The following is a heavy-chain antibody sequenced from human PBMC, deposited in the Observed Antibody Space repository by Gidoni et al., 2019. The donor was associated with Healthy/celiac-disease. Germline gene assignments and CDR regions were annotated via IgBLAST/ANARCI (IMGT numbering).Heavy chain of an antibody. V-gene: IGHV3-33*01. CDR1: GFTFSSYG. J-gene: IGHJ4*02. CDR2: IWYDGSNK. CDR3: ARTNDWGSGSYYFDY. D-gene: IGHD6-19*01. Sequence: QVQLVESGGGVVQPGRSLRLSCAASGFTFSSYGMHWVRQAPGKGLEWVAVIWYDGSNKYYADSVKGRFTISRDNSKNTLYLQMNSLRAEDTAVYYCARTNDWGSGSYYFDYWGQGTLVTVSS.